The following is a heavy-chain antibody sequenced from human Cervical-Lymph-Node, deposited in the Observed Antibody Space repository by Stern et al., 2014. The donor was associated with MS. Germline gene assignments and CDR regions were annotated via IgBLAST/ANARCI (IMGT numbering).Heavy chain of an antibody. D-gene: IGHD6-13*01. J-gene: IGHJ5*02. CDR1: GGTFSKFP. V-gene: IGHV1-69*01. Sequence: QVQLVQSGAEVTKPGSSVKVSCKASGGTFSKFPSSCVRQAPGQGLEWMGGIFPVFGTPTYAQEFRGRVTIPADVSTSTVYMELSSLRSDDTAVYYCALSSETSDRWYSLGYDLWGQGTLVTVSS. CDR3: ALSSETSDRWYSLGYDL. CDR2: IFPVFGTP.